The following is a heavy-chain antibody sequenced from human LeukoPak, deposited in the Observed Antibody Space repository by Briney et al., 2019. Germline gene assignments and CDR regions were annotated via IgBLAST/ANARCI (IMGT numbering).Heavy chain of an antibody. V-gene: IGHV3-23*01. Sequence: SGGSLRLSCAASGFTFNIYAMSWVRQAPGKGLEWVSTISGTGGSTYYADSVKGRFTISRDNSKNTLYLQMNSLRAEDTAVYYCAKMTQERRRDDYWGQGTLVTVSS. CDR1: GFTFNIYA. J-gene: IGHJ4*02. CDR3: AKMTQERRRDDY. CDR2: ISGTGGST.